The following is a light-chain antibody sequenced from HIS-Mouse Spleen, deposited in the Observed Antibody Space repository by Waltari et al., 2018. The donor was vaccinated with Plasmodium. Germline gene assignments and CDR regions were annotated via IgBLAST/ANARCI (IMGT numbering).Light chain of an antibody. CDR1: QSVSSY. V-gene: IGKV3-11*01. CDR3: QQRSNWPMYT. J-gene: IGKJ2*01. CDR2: DAS. Sequence: EIVLTQSPATMSLSPGARATLSCRASQSVSSYLAWYQQTPGQAPRLLTYDASTGATGSPGRFSGSWSGTDFTLTISSLEPEDFAVYYWQQRSNWPMYTFGQGTKLEIK.